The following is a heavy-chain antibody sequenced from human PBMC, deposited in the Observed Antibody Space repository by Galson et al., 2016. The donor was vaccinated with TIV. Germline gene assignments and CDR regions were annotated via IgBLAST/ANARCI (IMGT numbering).Heavy chain of an antibody. CDR2: ISYDGSEK. Sequence: SLRLSCATSEFTFSAFGMHWVRQAPGKGPEWVALISYDGSEKFYADSVKGRFTISRDNSKYTLFLQMNSLRVEDTAVYYCAREGGTYYDSYYFGLVVGGQGTTVTVSS. CDR3: AREGGTYYDSYYFGLVV. J-gene: IGHJ6*02. D-gene: IGHD1-26*01. CDR1: EFTFSAFG. V-gene: IGHV3-30*07.